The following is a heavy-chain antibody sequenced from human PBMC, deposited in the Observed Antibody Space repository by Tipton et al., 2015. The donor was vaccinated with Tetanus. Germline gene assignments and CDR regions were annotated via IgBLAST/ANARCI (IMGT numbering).Heavy chain of an antibody. CDR3: ARGWGSSWYYFDY. CDR1: GGSISSYY. CDR2: IYTSGST. Sequence: LRLSCTVSGGSISSYYWSWIRQPAGKGLEWIGRIYTSGSTNYNPSLKSRVTMSVDTSKRQFSLKLNSVTAADTAVYYCARGWGSSWYYFDYWGQGILVTVSS. V-gene: IGHV4-4*07. D-gene: IGHD6-13*01. J-gene: IGHJ4*02.